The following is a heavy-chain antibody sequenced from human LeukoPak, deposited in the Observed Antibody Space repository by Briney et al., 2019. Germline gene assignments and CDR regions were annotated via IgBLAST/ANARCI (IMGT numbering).Heavy chain of an antibody. CDR3: AREYSSGWYGDY. CDR2: FNPNSGGT. CDR1: GYTFTGYY. J-gene: IGHJ4*02. D-gene: IGHD6-19*01. V-gene: IGHV1-2*06. Sequence: ASVKVSCKASGYTFTGYYMHWVRQAPGQGLEWMGRFNPNSGGTRYAQKFQGRVTMTRDTSISKAYMELSRLRSDDTAVYYCAREYSSGWYGDYWGQGTLVTVSS.